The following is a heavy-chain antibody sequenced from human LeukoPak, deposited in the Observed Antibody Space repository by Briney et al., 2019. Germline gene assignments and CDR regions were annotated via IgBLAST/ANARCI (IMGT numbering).Heavy chain of an antibody. CDR3: VCSSPSLRVTTYDY. D-gene: IGHD4-17*01. V-gene: IGHV4-39*01. J-gene: IGHJ4*02. Sequence: SETLSLTCTVSGGSISSSSYYWGWIRQPPGKGLEWIGSIYYSGSTYYNPSLKSRVTISVDTSKNQFSLKLSSVTAADTAVYYCVCSSPSLRVTTYDYWGQGALVTVSS. CDR1: GGSISSSSYY. CDR2: IYYSGST.